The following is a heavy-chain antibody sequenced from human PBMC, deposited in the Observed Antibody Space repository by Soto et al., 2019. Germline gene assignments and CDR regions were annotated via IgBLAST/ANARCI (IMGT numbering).Heavy chain of an antibody. CDR2: IYATGTT. D-gene: IGHD1-1*01. V-gene: IGHV4-4*07. Sequence: SETLSLTCTVSGASISGFYWSWIRKSAGKGPEWIGRIYATGTTDYNPSLKSRVMMSVDTSKKQFSLKLRSVTAADTAVYYCVRDGTKTLRDWFDPWGQGISVTVSS. J-gene: IGHJ5*02. CDR3: VRDGTKTLRDWFDP. CDR1: GASISGFY.